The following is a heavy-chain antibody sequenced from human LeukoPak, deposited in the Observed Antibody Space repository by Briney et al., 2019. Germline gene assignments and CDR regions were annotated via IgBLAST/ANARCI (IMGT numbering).Heavy chain of an antibody. CDR3: ARVGSYGDCFDY. Sequence: PSETLSLTCTVSGGSISSYYWSWIRQPPGKGLEWIGYIYYSGSTNYNPSLKSRVTISLDTFKNQFSLRLSSMTAADTAVFYCARVGSYGDCFDYWGQGTPVTVSS. V-gene: IGHV4-59*08. CDR1: GGSISSYY. CDR2: IYYSGST. D-gene: IGHD4/OR15-4a*01. J-gene: IGHJ4*02.